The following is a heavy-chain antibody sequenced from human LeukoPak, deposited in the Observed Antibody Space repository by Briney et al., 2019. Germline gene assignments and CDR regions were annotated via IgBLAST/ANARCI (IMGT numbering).Heavy chain of an antibody. J-gene: IGHJ5*02. CDR2: INPSGDST. CDR1: EYTFTSNH. D-gene: IGHD6-13*01. Sequence: GASVKVSCKASEYTFTSNHIHCVRQAPGQGLEWMGVINPSGDSTSYAQKFQGRVTMTRDTSTSTVYMELSSLRSEDTAIYYCAKLAASETGEGSWGQGTLVTVSS. CDR3: AKLAASETGEGS. V-gene: IGHV1-46*01.